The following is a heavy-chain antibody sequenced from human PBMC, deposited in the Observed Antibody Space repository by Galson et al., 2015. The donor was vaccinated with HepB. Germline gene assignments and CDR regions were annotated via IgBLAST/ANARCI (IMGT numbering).Heavy chain of an antibody. CDR2: ISAYNGNT. V-gene: IGHV1-18*01. CDR1: GYTFTSYG. Sequence: SVKVSCKASGYTFTSYGISWVRQAPGQGLEWMGWISAYNGNTNYAQKLQGRVTMTTDTSTSTAYVELRSLRSDDTAVYYCARPTKAYCSGGSCSPFDYWGQGTLVTVSS. D-gene: IGHD2-15*01. J-gene: IGHJ4*02. CDR3: ARPTKAYCSGGSCSPFDY.